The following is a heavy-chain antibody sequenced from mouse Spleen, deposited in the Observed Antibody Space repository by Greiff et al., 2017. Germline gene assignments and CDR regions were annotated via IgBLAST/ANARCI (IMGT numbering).Heavy chain of an antibody. CDR2: IYPGDGDT. Sequence: LQESGAELVRPGSSVKISCKASGYAFSSYWMNWVKQRPGQGLEWIGQIYPGDGDTNYNGKFKGKATLTADKSSSTAYMQLSSLTSEDSAVYYCARSKDYAWFAYWGQGTLVTVSA. V-gene: IGHV1-80*01. D-gene: IGHD2-4*01. CDR1: GYAFSSYW. J-gene: IGHJ3*01. CDR3: ARSKDYAWFAY.